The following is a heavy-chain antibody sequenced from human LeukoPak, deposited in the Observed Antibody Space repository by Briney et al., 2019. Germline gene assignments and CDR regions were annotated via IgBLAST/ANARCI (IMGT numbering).Heavy chain of an antibody. V-gene: IGHV3-74*01. CDR2: INPDGTTT. CDR1: GFTYSNYW. Sequence: GGSLRLSCVGSGFTYSNYWMHWVRQAPGKGPVWVSRINPDGTTTDYADSVKGRFTISRDNAKNLLYLQMNGLRADDTAVYYCAKALSWNTADRWGRGTLVTVSS. CDR3: AKALSWNTADR. J-gene: IGHJ5*02. D-gene: IGHD1/OR15-1a*01.